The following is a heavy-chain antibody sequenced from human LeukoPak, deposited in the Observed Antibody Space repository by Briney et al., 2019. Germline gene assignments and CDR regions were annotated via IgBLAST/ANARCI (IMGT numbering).Heavy chain of an antibody. Sequence: SGPTLVKPTQTLTLTCTFSGFSLSTSGVGVGWIRQPPGKALEWLALIYWDDDKRYSTSLKSRLTITKDTSKNQVVLTMTNMDPVDTATYYCAQSGELGIALDYWGQGTLVTVSS. CDR1: GFSLSTSGVG. V-gene: IGHV2-5*02. CDR2: IYWDDDK. CDR3: AQSGELGIALDY. J-gene: IGHJ4*02. D-gene: IGHD7-27*01.